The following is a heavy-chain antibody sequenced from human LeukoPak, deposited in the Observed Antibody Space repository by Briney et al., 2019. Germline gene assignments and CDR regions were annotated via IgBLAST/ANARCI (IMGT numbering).Heavy chain of an antibody. CDR3: ARGGLIAAAYDY. J-gene: IGHJ4*02. D-gene: IGHD6-13*01. CDR2: IYYSGST. CDR1: GGSISSSSYY. Sequence: SETLSLTCTVSGGSISSSSYYWGWIRQPPGKGLEWIGSIYYSGSTYYNPSLKSRVTISVDTSKNQFSLKLSSVTAADTAVYYCARGGLIAAAYDYWGQGTLVTVSS. V-gene: IGHV4-39*07.